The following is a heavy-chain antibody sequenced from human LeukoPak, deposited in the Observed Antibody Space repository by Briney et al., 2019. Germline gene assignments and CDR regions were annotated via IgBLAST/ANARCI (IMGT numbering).Heavy chain of an antibody. D-gene: IGHD4-17*01. Sequence: GGSLRLSCAASGFTFSSYAMPWVRQAPGKGLEWVAVISYDGSNKYYADSVKGRFTISRDNSKNTLYLQMNSLRAEDTAVYYCARFGDSNLGYDYWGQGTLVTVSS. CDR2: ISYDGSNK. CDR3: ARFGDSNLGYDY. J-gene: IGHJ4*02. CDR1: GFTFSSYA. V-gene: IGHV3-30-3*01.